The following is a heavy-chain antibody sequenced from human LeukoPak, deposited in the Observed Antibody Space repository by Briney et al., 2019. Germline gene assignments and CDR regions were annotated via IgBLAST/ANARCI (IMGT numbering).Heavy chain of an antibody. V-gene: IGHV4-59*12. Sequence: SETLSLTCTVSGGSISNYYWNWIRQPPGQGLEWIGHIYYSGSTNYNPSLKSRVTISVDTSKNQFSLKLSSVTAADTAVYYCARDKTPITMVRGYYYYYYVDVWGKGTTVTISS. CDR1: GGSISNYY. CDR3: ARDKTPITMVRGYYYYYYVDV. CDR2: IYYSGST. D-gene: IGHD3-10*01. J-gene: IGHJ6*03.